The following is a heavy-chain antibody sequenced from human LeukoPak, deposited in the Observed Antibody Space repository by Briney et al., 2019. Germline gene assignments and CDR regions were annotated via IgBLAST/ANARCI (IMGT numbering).Heavy chain of an antibody. CDR3: AREGVYYYDSSGYYDY. D-gene: IGHD3-22*01. V-gene: IGHV3-23*01. J-gene: IGHJ4*02. CDR1: GFTFSSYA. CDR2: ISGSGGST. Sequence: GGSLRLSCAASGFTFSSYAMSWVRQAPGKGLEWVSAISGSGGSTYYADSVKGRFTISRDNSKNTLYLQMNSLRAEGTAVYYCAREGVYYYDSSGYYDYWGQGTLVTVSS.